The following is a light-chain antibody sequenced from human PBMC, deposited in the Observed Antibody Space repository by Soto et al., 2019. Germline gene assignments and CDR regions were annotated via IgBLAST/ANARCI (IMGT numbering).Light chain of an antibody. Sequence: LTQPRSVSGSPKQSVTISCTGTSSDVGTYNYVSWFQQHPGKAPTTVIYEDNQRPSGVPDRFSGSIDSSSNSASLTISGLKTEDEADYYCQSYDSSNHAVFGGGTKLTVL. CDR1: SDVGTYNY. CDR2: EDN. J-gene: IGLJ3*02. CDR3: QSYDSSNHAV. V-gene: IGLV6-57*02.